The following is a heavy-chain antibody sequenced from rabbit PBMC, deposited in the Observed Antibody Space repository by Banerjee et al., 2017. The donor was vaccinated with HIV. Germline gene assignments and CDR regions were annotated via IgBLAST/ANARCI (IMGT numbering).Heavy chain of an antibody. CDR3: ARNYAGYGIAPYFNL. Sequence: QEQLVESGGGLVQPGGSLKLSCKASGFDFSSYGVSWVRQAPGKGLEWIGCITYDGTTYYASWAKGRFTISKTSSTTVTLQMTSLTAADTATYFCARNYAGYGIAPYFNLWGPGTLVTVS. J-gene: IGHJ4*01. V-gene: IGHV1S39*01. CDR1: GFDFSSYG. CDR2: ITYDGTT. D-gene: IGHD7-1*01.